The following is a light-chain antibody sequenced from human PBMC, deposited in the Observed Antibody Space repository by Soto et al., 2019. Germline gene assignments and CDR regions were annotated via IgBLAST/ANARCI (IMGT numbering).Light chain of an antibody. CDR3: QQYMSSVT. V-gene: IGKV3-20*01. J-gene: IGKJ1*01. CDR2: GAS. CDR1: QSVDTTF. Sequence: EIVLTQSPGSLSLSPGQRATLSCRASQSVDTTFFAWYQKKPGQAPRLLIYGASKRATGIPDRFSGSGSATDFTLIISRLEPEDFAVYYCQQYMSSVTFGQGTKV.